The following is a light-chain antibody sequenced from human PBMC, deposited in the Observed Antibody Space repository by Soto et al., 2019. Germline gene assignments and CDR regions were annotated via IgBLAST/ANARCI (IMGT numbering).Light chain of an antibody. Sequence: EIVLANSPTTLSLSPGERAALSCRASQKISSSYLAWYQQKPGQAPRLLIYGASSRATGIPYRFSGSGSGTDFTLTISSLQPEDFAVYYCQQYDSSPTFGQGTRLEIK. CDR2: GAS. V-gene: IGKV3-20*01. J-gene: IGKJ5*01. CDR1: QKISSSY. CDR3: QQYDSSPT.